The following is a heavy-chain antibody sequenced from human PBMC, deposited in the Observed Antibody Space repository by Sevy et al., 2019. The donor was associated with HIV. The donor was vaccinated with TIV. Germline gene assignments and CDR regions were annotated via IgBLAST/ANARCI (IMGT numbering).Heavy chain of an antibody. CDR2: ISSSGSSI. D-gene: IGHD2-8*01. CDR3: TRNGGAFDNGFDP. Sequence: GGSLRLSCTASGFSLSSYVMNWVRQAPGKGLEWVSKISSSGSSIYYADSVKGRFTISRDNAKNSLNLQMNSLRAEDTAVYYCTRNGGAFDNGFDPWGQGALVTVSS. J-gene: IGHJ5*02. CDR1: GFSLSSYV. V-gene: IGHV3-48*03.